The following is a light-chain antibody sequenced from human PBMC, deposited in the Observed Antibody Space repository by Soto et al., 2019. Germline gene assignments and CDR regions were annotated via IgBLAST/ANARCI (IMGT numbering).Light chain of an antibody. CDR3: QQYYTSSWT. CDR2: QAS. Sequence: DIQMTQSLSTLSASVGDRVTITCRASQGISSWLAWYQQKPGKAPKVLIYQASSLESGVPSRFSGRGFGTEFTLTISSLQPDDFATYYCQQYYTSSWTFGQGTKVEI. CDR1: QGISSW. J-gene: IGKJ1*01. V-gene: IGKV1-5*03.